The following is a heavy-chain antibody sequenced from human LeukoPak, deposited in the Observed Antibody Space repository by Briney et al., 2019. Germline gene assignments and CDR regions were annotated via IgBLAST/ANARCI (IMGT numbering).Heavy chain of an antibody. CDR3: ARDLGYSYGPWFDP. D-gene: IGHD5-18*01. J-gene: IGHJ5*02. V-gene: IGHV1-2*06. Sequence: GASVNVSCKASGYTFTGYYMHWVRQAPGQGLEWMGRINPNSGGTNYAQKFQGRVTMTRDTSISTAYMELSRLRSDDTAVYYCARDLGYSYGPWFDPWGQGTLVTVSS. CDR2: INPNSGGT. CDR1: GYTFTGYY.